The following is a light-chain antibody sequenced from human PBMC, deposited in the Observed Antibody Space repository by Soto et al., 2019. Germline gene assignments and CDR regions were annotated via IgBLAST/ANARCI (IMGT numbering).Light chain of an antibody. CDR1: HSITNW. V-gene: IGKV1-5*01. CDR2: DVS. J-gene: IGKJ2*01. CDR3: QPYNNN. Sequence: DIQMTQSHSTLSASVGDRVTITCRASHSITNWLAWYQQKPGKAPKVLIYDVSTLGSGVPSRFSGSGSGTEFTLTISSLQPDDFATYYCQPYNNNFGQGTKVDIK.